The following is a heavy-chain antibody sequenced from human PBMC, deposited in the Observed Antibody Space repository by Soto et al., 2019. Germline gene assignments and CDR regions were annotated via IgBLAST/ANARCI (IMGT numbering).Heavy chain of an antibody. D-gene: IGHD1-26*01. CDR2: ISSGSTYI. Sequence: EVQLVESGGGLVKPGGSLRLSCAVSGFTFSSYTMNWVRQAPGKGLEWVSCISSGSTYIYYGDLVKGRFTISRDDAKNSLYLQMSSLRVEDTAVYYCTRGGASIDVWGQGTTVTVSS. CDR3: TRGGASIDV. V-gene: IGHV3-21*01. CDR1: GFTFSSYT. J-gene: IGHJ6*02.